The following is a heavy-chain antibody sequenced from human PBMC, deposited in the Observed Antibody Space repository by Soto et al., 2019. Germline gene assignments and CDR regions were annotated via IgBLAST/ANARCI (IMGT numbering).Heavy chain of an antibody. Sequence: GGSLRLSCAASGFTFSSYAMHWVRQAPGKGLEWVAVISYDGSNKYYADSVKGRFTISRDNSKNTLYLQMNSLRAEDTAVYYCARDLDRSGGSYRRLFGYYGMDVWGQGTTVTVSS. CDR3: ARDLDRSGGSYRRLFGYYGMDV. CDR2: ISYDGSNK. J-gene: IGHJ6*02. V-gene: IGHV3-30-3*01. D-gene: IGHD2-15*01. CDR1: GFTFSSYA.